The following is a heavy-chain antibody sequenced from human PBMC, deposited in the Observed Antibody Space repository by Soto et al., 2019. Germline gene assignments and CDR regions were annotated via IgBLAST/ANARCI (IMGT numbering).Heavy chain of an antibody. D-gene: IGHD3-3*01. J-gene: IGHJ6*02. Sequence: GASVKVSCKASGYTFTSYGISWVRQAPGQGPEWMGWISAYNGNTNYAQKLQGRVTMTTDTSTSTAYMELRSLRSDDTAVYYCAREHLKLEWLPQRYYYYYGMDVWGQGTTVTVSS. CDR2: ISAYNGNT. V-gene: IGHV1-18*01. CDR3: AREHLKLEWLPQRYYYYYGMDV. CDR1: GYTFTSYG.